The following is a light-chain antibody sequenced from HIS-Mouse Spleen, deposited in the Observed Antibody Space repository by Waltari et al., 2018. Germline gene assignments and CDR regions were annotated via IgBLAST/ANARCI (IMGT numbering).Light chain of an antibody. CDR2: RNN. Sequence: QSVLTQPPSASGTPGQRVTISCSGSSPNIGSNYVYWYKQLPGTAPKLLIYRNNRRPSGVPDRCSGSKSGASASLAISGLRSEDEADYYCAAWDDSLSGVFGGGTKLTVL. J-gene: IGLJ2*01. V-gene: IGLV1-47*01. CDR1: SPNIGSNY. CDR3: AAWDDSLSGV.